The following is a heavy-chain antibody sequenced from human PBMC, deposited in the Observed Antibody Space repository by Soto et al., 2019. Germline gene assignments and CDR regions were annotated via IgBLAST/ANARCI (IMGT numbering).Heavy chain of an antibody. CDR1: GVSIGSHDW. V-gene: IGHV4-4*02. CDR2: SHQSGNT. D-gene: IGHD5-18*01. Sequence: QVQLQESGPGLVKPSGNLSLTCAVSGVSIGSHDWWTWVRQPPGKGLEWIGESHQSGNTNYNSSLESRVTISLDKSKNHFSLQLSSVTVADTAVYYCATRDTGRVYWGQGTLVTVSS. J-gene: IGHJ4*02. CDR3: ATRDTGRVY.